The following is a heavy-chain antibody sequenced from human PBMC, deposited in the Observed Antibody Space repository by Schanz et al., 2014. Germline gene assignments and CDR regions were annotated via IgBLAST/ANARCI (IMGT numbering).Heavy chain of an antibody. J-gene: IGHJ4*02. D-gene: IGHD4-17*01. CDR2: MYINSGST. Sequence: EVQLVESGGGPIQPGGSLRLSCAVSGFTVNTNYMSWVRQAPGKGLEWISSMYINSGSTQYADSVKGRFIISRDSSKNTLFLQMNSLRAEDTAVYFCARVLGGDEGLDQWGQGTLVTVSS. CDR3: ARVLGGDEGLDQ. V-gene: IGHV3-53*01. CDR1: GFTVNTNY.